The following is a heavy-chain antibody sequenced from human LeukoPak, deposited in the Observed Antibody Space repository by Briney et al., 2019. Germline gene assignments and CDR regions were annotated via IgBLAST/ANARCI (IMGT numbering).Heavy chain of an antibody. D-gene: IGHD1-7*01. CDR1: GGSISSSNYY. J-gene: IGHJ4*02. CDR2: IHYSGST. V-gene: IGHV4-39*02. Sequence: SETLSLPCTVSGGSISSSNYYWGWIRQPPGKGLEWIGSIHYSGSTYYNPSLESRVTISVDTSKNQFSLKLSSVTAADTAVYYCARDNWNYLSYWGQGTLVTVSS. CDR3: ARDNWNYLSY.